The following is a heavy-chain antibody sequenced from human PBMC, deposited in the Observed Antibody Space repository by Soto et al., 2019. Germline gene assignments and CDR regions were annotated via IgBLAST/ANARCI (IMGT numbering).Heavy chain of an antibody. CDR3: AKLGDQTFDY. V-gene: IGHV3-30*18. CDR1: GFTFSSYG. D-gene: IGHD7-27*01. CDR2: ISYDGSNK. Sequence: HPGGSLRLSCAASGFTFSSYGMHWVRQAPGKGLEWVAVISYDGSNKYYADSVKGRFTISRDNSKNTLYLQMNSLRAEDTAVYYCAKLGDQTFDYWGQGTLVTVSS. J-gene: IGHJ4*02.